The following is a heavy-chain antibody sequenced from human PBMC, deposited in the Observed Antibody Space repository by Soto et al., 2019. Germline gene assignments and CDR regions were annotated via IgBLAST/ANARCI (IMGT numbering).Heavy chain of an antibody. J-gene: IGHJ5*02. D-gene: IGHD1-26*01. Sequence: QVQLVQSGAEVKKPGASVKVSCKASGYTFTSYGISWVRQAPGQGLEWMGWISAYNGNTNYAQKLQGRVTMTTDTSTRKAYLELRSLRSDDTAVYYCARDVVTVEGGGFNWFDPWCQGTLVTVSS. CDR2: ISAYNGNT. V-gene: IGHV1-18*01. CDR3: ARDVVTVEGGGFNWFDP. CDR1: GYTFTSYG.